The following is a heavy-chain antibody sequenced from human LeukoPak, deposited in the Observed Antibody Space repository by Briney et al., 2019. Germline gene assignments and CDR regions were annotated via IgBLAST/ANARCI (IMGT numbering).Heavy chain of an antibody. CDR2: ISDSGGRI. V-gene: IGHV3-23*01. CDR3: AKKTWDSSAWYFFDY. Sequence: GGSLRLSCAASGFSFSRFAMSWVRQAPGKGLEWVSAISDSGGRINYADSVKGRFTISRDNSKNTLYLQMNSLRAEDTAVYYCAKKTWDSSAWYFFDYWGQGALVTVSS. CDR1: GFSFSRFA. J-gene: IGHJ4*02. D-gene: IGHD3-22*01.